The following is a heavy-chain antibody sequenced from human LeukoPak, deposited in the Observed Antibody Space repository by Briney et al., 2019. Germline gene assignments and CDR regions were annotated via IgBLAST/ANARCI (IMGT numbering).Heavy chain of an antibody. CDR1: GYTFTSYY. Sequence: GASVKVSCKASGYTFTSYYMHWVRQAPGQGLEWMGIINPSGGSTSYAQKFQGRVTMTRDTSTSTVYTELSSLRSEDTAVYYCARDWVTMVVTAVGDYWGQGTLVTVSS. V-gene: IGHV1-46*01. CDR2: INPSGGST. D-gene: IGHD4-23*01. CDR3: ARDWVTMVVTAVGDY. J-gene: IGHJ4*02.